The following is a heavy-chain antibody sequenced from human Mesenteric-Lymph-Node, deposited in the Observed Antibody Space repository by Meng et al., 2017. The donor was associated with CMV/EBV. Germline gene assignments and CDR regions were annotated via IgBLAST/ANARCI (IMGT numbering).Heavy chain of an antibody. Sequence: GGSLRLSCAASGFTFSSYAMSWVRQAPGQGLEWVSGIGGRGGTTYYADSVKGRFTISRDNSRNTLYLQMNRLRAEDTAVYYCANGIVVIPTAILPFDYWGQGTLVTVSS. CDR1: GFTFSSYA. V-gene: IGHV3-23*01. J-gene: IGHJ4*02. CDR2: IGGRGGTT. CDR3: ANGIVVIPTAILPFDY. D-gene: IGHD2-2*01.